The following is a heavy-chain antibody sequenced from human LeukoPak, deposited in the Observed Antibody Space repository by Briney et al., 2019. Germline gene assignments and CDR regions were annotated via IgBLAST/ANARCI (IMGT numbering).Heavy chain of an antibody. CDR3: ARGQSQFDY. V-gene: IGHV1-8*01. Sequence: GASVKVSCKASVYTFTSYDINWVRQATGQGLEWMGWMNPNSGNAVYAQKFQGRVTMTRNTSITTAYMELTSLRSEDTAMYYCARGQSQFDYWGQGTLVTVSS. J-gene: IGHJ4*02. CDR1: VYTFTSYD. CDR2: MNPNSGNA.